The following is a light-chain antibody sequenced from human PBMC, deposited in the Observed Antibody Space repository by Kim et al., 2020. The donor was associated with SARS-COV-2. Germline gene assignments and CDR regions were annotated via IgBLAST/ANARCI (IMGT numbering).Light chain of an antibody. CDR2: GKN. J-gene: IGLJ2*01. V-gene: IGLV3-19*01. CDR3: NSRDSNDNVV. CDR1: SLRSYY. Sequence: SSALTQDPAVSVALGQTVRITCQGDSLRSYYATWYQQKPGQAPILVIYGKNNRPSGIPDRFSVSSSGNTASLTITGTQAGDEADYYCNSRDSNDNVVFGG.